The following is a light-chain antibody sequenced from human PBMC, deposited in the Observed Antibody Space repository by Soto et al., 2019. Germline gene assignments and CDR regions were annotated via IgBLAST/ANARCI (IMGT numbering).Light chain of an antibody. V-gene: IGLV1-44*01. CDR3: AAWDDSLNGHV. CDR1: SSNIGSRT. J-gene: IGLJ2*01. Sequence: QSVLTPTPSASGTPGQRITISCSGSSSNIGSRTVNWYQQFPGTAPKVLIYSNTQRPSGVPDRFSASKSGTTASLAISGLQSEDEADYYCAAWDDSLNGHVFGGGTK. CDR2: SNT.